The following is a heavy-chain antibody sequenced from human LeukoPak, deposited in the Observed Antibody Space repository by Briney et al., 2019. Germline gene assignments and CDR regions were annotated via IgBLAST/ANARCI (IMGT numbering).Heavy chain of an antibody. J-gene: IGHJ6*03. CDR3: AKDIVVVPAATARNYYYMDV. V-gene: IGHV3-30*02. CDR1: GFTFSSYG. CDR2: IRYDGSNK. D-gene: IGHD2-2*01. Sequence: GGSLRLSCAASGFTFSSYGMHWVRQAPGKGLEWVAFIRYDGSNKYYADSVKGRFTISRDNSKNTLYLQMNSLRAEDTAVYYCAKDIVVVPAATARNYYYMDVWGKGTTVTVSS.